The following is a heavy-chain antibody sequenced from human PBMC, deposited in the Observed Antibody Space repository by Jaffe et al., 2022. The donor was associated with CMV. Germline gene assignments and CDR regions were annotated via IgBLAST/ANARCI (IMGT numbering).Heavy chain of an antibody. CDR2: IYYSGST. J-gene: IGHJ5*02. V-gene: IGHV4-59*08. D-gene: IGHD3-16*01. CDR1: GGSISSYY. Sequence: QVQLQESGPGLVKPSETLSLTCTVSGGSISSYYWSWIRQPPGKGLEWIGYIYYSGSTNYNPSLKSRVTISVDTSKNQFSLKLSSVTAADTAVYYCARLQLITLTRGGWFDPWGQGTLVTVSS. CDR3: ARLQLITLTRGGWFDP.